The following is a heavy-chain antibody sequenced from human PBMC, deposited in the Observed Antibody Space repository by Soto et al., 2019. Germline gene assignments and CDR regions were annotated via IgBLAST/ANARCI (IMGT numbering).Heavy chain of an antibody. Sequence: GASVKVSCKASGGTFSSYAISWVRQAPGQGLEWMGGIIPIFGTANYAQKFQGRVTITADESTSTAYMELSSLRSEDTAVYYCARDSSGYYATEDYFDYWGQGTLVTVS. CDR1: GGTFSSYA. D-gene: IGHD3-22*01. J-gene: IGHJ4*02. V-gene: IGHV1-69*13. CDR2: IIPIFGTA. CDR3: ARDSSGYYATEDYFDY.